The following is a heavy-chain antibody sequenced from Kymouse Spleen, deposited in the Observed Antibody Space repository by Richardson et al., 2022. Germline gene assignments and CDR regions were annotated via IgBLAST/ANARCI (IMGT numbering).Heavy chain of an antibody. CDR1: GFTFSSYD. CDR2: IGTAGDT. Sequence: EVQLVESGGGLVQPGGSLRLSCAASGFTFSSYDMHWVRQATGKGLEWVSAIGTAGDTYYPGSVKGRFTISRENAKNSLYLQMNSLRAGDTAVYYCVLLWFGELL*GATGAREPWSPSPQ. V-gene: IGHV3-13*01. D-gene: IGHD3-10*01. J-gene: IGHJ4*02. CDR3: VLLWFGELL*GAT.